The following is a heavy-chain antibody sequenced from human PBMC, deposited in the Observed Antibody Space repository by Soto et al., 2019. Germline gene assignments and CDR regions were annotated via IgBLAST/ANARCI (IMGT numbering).Heavy chain of an antibody. D-gene: IGHD6-13*01. CDR2: IFPGDSDT. CDR1: GYNFANYW. CDR3: AAGYTTGPDAFDI. V-gene: IGHV5-51*01. Sequence: RGESLKISCKGSGYNFANYWIGWARQMPGKGLEWMGMIFPGDSDTKNSPSLQGQITMSVDKSDSSAYLQWRSLKASDTAMYYCAAGYTTGPDAFDIWGQGTMVTVSS. J-gene: IGHJ3*02.